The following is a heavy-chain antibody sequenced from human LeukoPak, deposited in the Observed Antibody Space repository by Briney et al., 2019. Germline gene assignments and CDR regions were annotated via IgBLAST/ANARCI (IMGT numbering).Heavy chain of an antibody. D-gene: IGHD6-13*01. Sequence: SVKVSCKASGGTFNSYAISWVRQAPGQGLEWMGRIIPIFGTANYAQKFQGRVTITTDESTSTAYMELSSLRSEDTTGYYCAISMAAAEYYYNYMDVWGQGTTVTVSS. V-gene: IGHV1-69*05. CDR2: IIPIFGTA. J-gene: IGHJ6*03. CDR3: AISMAAAEYYYNYMDV. CDR1: GGTFNSYA.